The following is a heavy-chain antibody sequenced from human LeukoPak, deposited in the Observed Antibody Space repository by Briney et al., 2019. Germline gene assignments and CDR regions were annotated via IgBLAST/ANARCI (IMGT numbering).Heavy chain of an antibody. Sequence: SVKVSCKASGGTFSSYVISWVRQAPGQGLEWMGRIIPILGIANYAQKFQGRVTITADKSTSTAYMELSSLRSEDTAVYYCARGQSLDAFDIWGQGTMVTVSS. V-gene: IGHV1-69*04. CDR2: IIPILGIA. CDR3: ARGQSLDAFDI. J-gene: IGHJ3*02. CDR1: GGTFSSYV.